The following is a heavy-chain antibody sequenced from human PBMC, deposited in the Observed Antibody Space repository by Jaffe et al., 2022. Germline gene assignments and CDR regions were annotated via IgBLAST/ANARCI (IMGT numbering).Heavy chain of an antibody. CDR1: GGTFSSYA. CDR3: ARDRWYYGSGSYYKIGYYYYYYYMDV. Sequence: QVQLVQSGAEVKKPGSSVKVSCKASGGTFSSYAISWVRQAPGQGLEWMGGIIPIFGTANYAQKFQGRVTITTDESTSTAYMELSSLRSEDTAVYYCARDRWYYGSGSYYKIGYYYYYYYMDVWGKGTTVTVSS. D-gene: IGHD3-10*01. J-gene: IGHJ6*03. CDR2: IIPIFGTA. V-gene: IGHV1-69*05.